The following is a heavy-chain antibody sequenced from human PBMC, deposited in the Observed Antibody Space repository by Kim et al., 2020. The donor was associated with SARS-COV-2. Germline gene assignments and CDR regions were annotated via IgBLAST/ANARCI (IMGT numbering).Heavy chain of an antibody. CDR3: VKEGYSSGWYDY. CDR2: ISGSGVST. D-gene: IGHD6-19*01. J-gene: IGHJ4*02. V-gene: IGHV3-23*01. CDR1: GFTFSSYA. Sequence: GGSLRLSCAASGFTFSSYAMSWVRQAPGKGLEWVSAISGSGVSTFYADSWKGWFTISRDNSKNTLYLQMNSLRAEDTAVYYCVKEGYSSGWYDYWGQGTLVTVSS.